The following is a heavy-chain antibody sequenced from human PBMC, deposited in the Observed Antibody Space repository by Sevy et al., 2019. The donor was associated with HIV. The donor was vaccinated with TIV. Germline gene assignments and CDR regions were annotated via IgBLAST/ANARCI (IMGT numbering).Heavy chain of an antibody. CDR3: ANAYSGSYSHSYLYALDV. D-gene: IGHD1-26*01. CDR1: GFSFSYYG. Sequence: GGSLRLSCIGSGFSFSYYGIHWVRQPPGKGLDWVALISHDGINEYYADSVKGRFTIPRDNSKNTVYLEMNSLRNEDTAIYFCANAYSGSYSHSYLYALDVWGQGTTVTVSS. J-gene: IGHJ6*02. CDR2: ISHDGINE. V-gene: IGHV3-30*18.